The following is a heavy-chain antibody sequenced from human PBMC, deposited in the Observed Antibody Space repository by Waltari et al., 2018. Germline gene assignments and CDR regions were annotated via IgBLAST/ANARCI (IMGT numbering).Heavy chain of an antibody. Sequence: QLQLQQSCPGLVKPSESLSLTCAVSGDSVSNNYWWSWVRQPPGKGLEWIGQIHGSGKTNYNPSLESRVTVSMDTSNNQFSLKVTSPTAADTAVYYCARDRGRGLYLDSWGQGTLVTVSP. CDR2: IHGSGKT. J-gene: IGHJ4*02. CDR1: GDSVSNNYW. CDR3: ARDRGRGLYLDS. D-gene: IGHD1-26*01. V-gene: IGHV4-4*02.